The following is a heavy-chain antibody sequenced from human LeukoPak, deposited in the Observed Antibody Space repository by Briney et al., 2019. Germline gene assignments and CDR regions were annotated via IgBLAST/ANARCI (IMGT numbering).Heavy chain of an antibody. V-gene: IGHV1-18*01. CDR3: ARDLYGSGSYLVDY. CDR1: GYTFTSYG. Sequence: ASVKVSCKASGYTFTSYGFSWVRQAPGQGLEWMGWISAYNGNTNYAQKLQGRVTMTTDTSTSTAYMELRSLRSDDTAVYYCARDLYGSGSYLVDYWGQGTLVTVSS. J-gene: IGHJ4*02. CDR2: ISAYNGNT. D-gene: IGHD3-10*01.